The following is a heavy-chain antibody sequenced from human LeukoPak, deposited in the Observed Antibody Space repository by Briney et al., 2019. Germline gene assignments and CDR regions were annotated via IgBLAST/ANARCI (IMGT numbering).Heavy chain of an antibody. J-gene: IGHJ3*02. CDR3: ARIMVRGVIHAFDI. CDR2: VSPSSGHT. Sequence: ASVKVSCKAFGYTFTNYGITWLRQAPGQGLEWMGWVSPSSGHTNYTQNLQDRVTMTTDTPTNTAYMELRSLRSDDTAVYYCARIMVRGVIHAFDIWGQGTMVTVSS. V-gene: IGHV1-18*01. D-gene: IGHD3-10*01. CDR1: GYTFTNYG.